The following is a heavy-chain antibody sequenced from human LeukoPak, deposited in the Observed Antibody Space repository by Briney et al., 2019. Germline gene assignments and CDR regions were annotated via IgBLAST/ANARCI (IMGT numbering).Heavy chain of an antibody. CDR2: ISYDGSNK. CDR1: GFTFSSYA. V-gene: IGHV3-30-3*01. CDR3: ARTHPLSGWSGGNAFDM. D-gene: IGHD6-19*01. Sequence: GGSLRLSCAASGFTFSSYAMHWVRQAPGKGLEWVAVISYDGSNKYYADSVKGRFTISRDNSKNTLYLQMKSLRAEDTALYYCARTHPLSGWSGGNAFDMWGQGTMVTVSS. J-gene: IGHJ3*02.